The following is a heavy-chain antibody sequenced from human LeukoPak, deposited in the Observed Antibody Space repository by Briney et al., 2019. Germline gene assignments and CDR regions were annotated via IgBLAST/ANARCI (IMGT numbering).Heavy chain of an antibody. CDR3: ATVRPENSGSYYWDY. Sequence: SETLSLTCTVSGGSISSYYWSWIRQPPGKGLEWIGCFYYSGNTSSNPSLKNRVTISVDTSKNQFSLKLMSVTAADTAVYYCATVRPENSGSYYWDYWGQGTLVTVSS. J-gene: IGHJ4*02. CDR2: FYYSGNT. D-gene: IGHD1-26*01. V-gene: IGHV4-59*08. CDR1: GGSISSYY.